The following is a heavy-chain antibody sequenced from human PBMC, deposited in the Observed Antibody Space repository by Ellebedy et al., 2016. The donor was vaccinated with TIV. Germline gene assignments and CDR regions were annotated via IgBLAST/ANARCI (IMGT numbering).Heavy chain of an antibody. Sequence: SETLSLXXTVSGASISGSNYYWGWIRQPPGKGLEWIGSIYYSGSTYYNQSLKSRVTLSVDTSKNQFSLKLSSVTAADTAVYYCARHGQFDYWGQGTLVTVSS. CDR3: ARHGQFDY. V-gene: IGHV4-39*01. J-gene: IGHJ4*02. CDR2: IYYSGST. CDR1: GASISGSNYY.